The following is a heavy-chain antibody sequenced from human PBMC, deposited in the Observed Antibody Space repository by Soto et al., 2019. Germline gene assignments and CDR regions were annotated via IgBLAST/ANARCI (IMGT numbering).Heavy chain of an antibody. CDR1: GYTFTSYA. J-gene: IGHJ4*02. CDR3: ARSVAPGPPIFDY. V-gene: IGHV1-3*01. D-gene: IGHD6-19*01. Sequence: ASVKVSCKASGYTFTSYAMHWVRQAPGQRLEWMGWINAGNGNTKYSQKFQGRVTITRDTSASTAYMELSSLRSEDTAVYYCARSVAPGPPIFDYWGQGTLVTVSS. CDR2: INAGNGNT.